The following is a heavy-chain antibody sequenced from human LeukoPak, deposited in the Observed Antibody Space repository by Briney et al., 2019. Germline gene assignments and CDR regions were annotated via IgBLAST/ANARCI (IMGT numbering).Heavy chain of an antibody. Sequence: SETLSLTCAVYGGSFSGYYWSWLRQPPGKGLEWIGEINHSGSTNYNPSLKSRVTISVDTSKNQFSLKLSSVTAADTAVYSCARGDSSGFCDYWGQGTLVTVSS. D-gene: IGHD3-22*01. CDR1: GGSFSGYY. V-gene: IGHV4-34*01. CDR2: INHSGST. J-gene: IGHJ4*02. CDR3: ARGDSSGFCDY.